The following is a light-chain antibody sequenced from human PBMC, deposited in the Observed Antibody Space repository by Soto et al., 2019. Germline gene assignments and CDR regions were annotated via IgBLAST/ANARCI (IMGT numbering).Light chain of an antibody. CDR1: RSVSSY. V-gene: IGKV3-11*01. J-gene: IGKJ5*01. CDR2: GAS. CDR3: QQRSKWPIT. Sequence: EIVLTQSPATLSLSPGESATLSCRATRSVSSYLAWFQQKPGQAPRLLVYGASTRATGIPARFSARGSGTDFTLTISSLEPEDFAVYYCQQRSKWPITFGQGTRLEI.